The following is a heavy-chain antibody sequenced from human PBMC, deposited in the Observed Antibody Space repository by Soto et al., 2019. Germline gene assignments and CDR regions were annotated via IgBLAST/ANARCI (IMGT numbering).Heavy chain of an antibody. CDR1: GFTFSSYA. V-gene: IGHV3-23*01. D-gene: IGHD3-10*01. CDR2: ISGGGGST. J-gene: IGHJ4*02. CDR3: AKASSGY. Sequence: PGGSLRLSCAASGFTFSSYAMSWVRQAPVKGLEWISSISGGGGSTYYADSVKGRFTISRDNSKNTLYLQMNGLTADDTALYYCAKASSGYWGQGTLVTVSS.